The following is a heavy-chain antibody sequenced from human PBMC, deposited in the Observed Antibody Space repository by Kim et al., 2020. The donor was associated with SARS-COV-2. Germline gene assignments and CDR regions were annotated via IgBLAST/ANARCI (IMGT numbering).Heavy chain of an antibody. CDR3: ARDSGLPRYDFWSGYSPFDY. V-gene: IGHV3-21*01. Sequence: GGSLRLSCAASGFTFSSYSMNWVRQAPGKGLEWVSSISSSSSYIYYADSVKGRFTISRDNAKNSLYLQMNSLRAEDTAVYYCARDSGLPRYDFWSGYSPFDYWGQGTLVTVSS. D-gene: IGHD3-3*01. J-gene: IGHJ4*02. CDR1: GFTFSSYS. CDR2: ISSSSSYI.